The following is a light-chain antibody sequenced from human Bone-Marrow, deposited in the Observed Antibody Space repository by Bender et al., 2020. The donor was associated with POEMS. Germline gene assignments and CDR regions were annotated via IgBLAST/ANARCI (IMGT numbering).Light chain of an antibody. Sequence: QSALTQPASVSGSPGQAITISCTGSSSDVGSYDLVSWYQQHPGNAPKLMIYEVNNRPSGVPDRFSGSKSGNTASLTISGLQAEDEADYYCSSYTSTIPMIFGGGTKLAVL. CDR3: SSYTSTIPMI. J-gene: IGLJ2*01. CDR2: EVN. V-gene: IGLV2-14*02. CDR1: SSDVGSYDL.